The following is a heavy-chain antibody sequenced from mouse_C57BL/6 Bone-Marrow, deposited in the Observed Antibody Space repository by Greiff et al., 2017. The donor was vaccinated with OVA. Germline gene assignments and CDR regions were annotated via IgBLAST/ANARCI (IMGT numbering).Heavy chain of an antibody. Sequence: DVQLQESGPGLAKPSQTLSLTCSVTGYSITRDYWNWIRKFPGNKLEYMGYISYSGSTYSNPSLKSRISITRATSKNQYYLQLNSVTTEDTATYYCATTVEGVMDYWGQGTSVTVSS. CDR1: GYSITRDY. J-gene: IGHJ4*01. CDR3: ATTVEGVMDY. D-gene: IGHD1-1*01. V-gene: IGHV3-8*01. CDR2: ISYSGST.